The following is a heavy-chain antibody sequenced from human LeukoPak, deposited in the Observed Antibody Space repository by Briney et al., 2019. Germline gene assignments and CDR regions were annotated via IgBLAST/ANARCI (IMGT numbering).Heavy chain of an antibody. V-gene: IGHV4-34*01. CDR2: INHCEST. CDR3: ARAKGTYYYDSSGYYHYYYYYGMDV. CDR1: GGCFIGYY. J-gene: IGHJ6*02. Sequence: PSETPSLTCTVNGGCFIGYYWTSIRQLSLTCPDSIGGINHCESTHYNPSLKSRVTISVDTSKNQFSLKLSSVTAADTAVYYCARAKGTYYYDSSGYYHYYYYYGMDVWGQGTTVTVSS. D-gene: IGHD3-22*01.